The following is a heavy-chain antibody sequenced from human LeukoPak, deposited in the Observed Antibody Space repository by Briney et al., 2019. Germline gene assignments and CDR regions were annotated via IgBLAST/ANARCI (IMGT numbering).Heavy chain of an antibody. V-gene: IGHV4-30-4*01. Sequence: SETLSLTCTVSGGSISSGDYYWSWIRQPPGKGLEWIGYIYYSGSTYYNPSLKSRVTISVDTSKNQFSLELSSVTAADTAVYYCASVVVPAATMTFDIWGQGTMVTVSS. CDR1: GGSISSGDYY. CDR2: IYYSGST. J-gene: IGHJ3*02. CDR3: ASVVVPAATMTFDI. D-gene: IGHD2-2*01.